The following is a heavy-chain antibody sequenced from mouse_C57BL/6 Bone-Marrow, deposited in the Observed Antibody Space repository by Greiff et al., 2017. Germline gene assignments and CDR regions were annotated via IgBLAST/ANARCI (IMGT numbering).Heavy chain of an antibody. V-gene: IGHV7-1*01. CDR3: ARDPKKKTPAYYSNYDRY. CDR1: GFTFSDFY. J-gene: IGHJ2*01. Sequence: EVNLVESGGGLVQSGRSLRLSCATSGFTFSDFYMEWVRQAPGKGLEWIAASRNKANAYTTEYSASVKGRFIVSRDTSQSILYLQMNALRAEDTAIYYWARDPKKKTPAYYSNYDRYWGQGTTLTVSS. D-gene: IGHD2-5*01. CDR2: SRNKANAYTT.